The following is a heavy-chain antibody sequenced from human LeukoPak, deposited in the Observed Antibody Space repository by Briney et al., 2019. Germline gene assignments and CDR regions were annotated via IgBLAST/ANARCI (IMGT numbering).Heavy chain of an antibody. V-gene: IGHV3-30*03. CDR3: ARYRQLDL. Sequence: GGSLRLSCAASGFTFTSYGMHWVRQAPGKGLEWVALITYDGYYKYYSDSVKGRFTISRDNAKNSLFLQMNSLRAEDTAVYYCARYRQLDLWGQGTLVTVSS. D-gene: IGHD4-11*01. J-gene: IGHJ4*02. CDR1: GFTFTSYG. CDR2: ITYDGYYK.